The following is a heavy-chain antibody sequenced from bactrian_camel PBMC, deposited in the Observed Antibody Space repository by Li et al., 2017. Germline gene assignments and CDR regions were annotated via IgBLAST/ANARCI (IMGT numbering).Heavy chain of an antibody. CDR1: GYSYRSYC. V-gene: IGHV3S55*01. D-gene: IGHD6*01. CDR3: VRPGENGGTFGY. Sequence: VQLVESGGGSVQAGGSLRLSCAASGYSYRSYCMGWFRQAPGKEREGVALTDSDGSTSYADSVKGRFTVSKDNAKNTLYLQMNSLKPEYTAVYYCVRPGENGGTFGYWGQGTQVTVS. CDR2: TDSDGST. J-gene: IGHJ6*01.